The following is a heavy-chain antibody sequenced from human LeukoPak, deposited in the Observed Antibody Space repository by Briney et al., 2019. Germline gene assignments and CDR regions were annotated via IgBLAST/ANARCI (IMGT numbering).Heavy chain of an antibody. J-gene: IGHJ4*02. CDR2: ISNDGSDK. V-gene: IGHV3-30*18. Sequence: GGSLGLSCAASGFTFSNYGMHWVRQAPGKGLEWVAVISNDGSDKYYADSVKGRFTISRDNYKNTLYLLMNSLRAEDTAVYYCAKVRVGTAHFDYWGQGTLVTVSS. CDR3: AKVRVGTAHFDY. D-gene: IGHD2-15*01. CDR1: GFTFSNYG.